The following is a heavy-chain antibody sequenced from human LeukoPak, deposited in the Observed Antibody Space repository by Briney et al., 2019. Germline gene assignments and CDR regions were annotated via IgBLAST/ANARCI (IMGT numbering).Heavy chain of an antibody. CDR2: IVGDSSKT. CDR3: AKQPYNYYYLDV. D-gene: IGHD2-21*01. V-gene: IGHV3-23*01. CDR1: GLTFHNYA. J-gene: IGHJ6*03. Sequence: GGSLRLSCAISGLTFHNYAMTWVRQAPGKGLEWVSTIVGDSSKTYYADSVKGRFTISRDNSNYMLFLHMNNLRAEDTAIYYCAKQPYNYYYLDVWGKGTTVTVSS.